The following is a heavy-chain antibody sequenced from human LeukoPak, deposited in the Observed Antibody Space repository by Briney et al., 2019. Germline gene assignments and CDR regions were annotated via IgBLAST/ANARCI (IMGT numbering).Heavy chain of an antibody. D-gene: IGHD3-10*01. CDR3: ARDSAYYYGSGSYSPIFDY. J-gene: IGHJ4*02. V-gene: IGHV3-11*05. CDR1: GFTFSDYY. Sequence: PGGSLRLSCAASGFTFSDYYMSWIRQAPGKGLEWVPYISSSSSYTNYADSVKGRFTISRDNAKNSLYLQMNSLRAEDTAVYYCARDSAYYYGSGSYSPIFDYWGQGTLVTVSS. CDR2: ISSSSSYT.